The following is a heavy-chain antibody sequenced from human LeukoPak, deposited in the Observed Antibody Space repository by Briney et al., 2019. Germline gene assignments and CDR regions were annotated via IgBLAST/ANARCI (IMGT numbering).Heavy chain of an antibody. CDR1: GFTFSSYA. CDR2: ISGSGGST. J-gene: IGHJ4*02. V-gene: IGHV3-23*01. Sequence: QSGGSLRLSCAASGFTFSSYAMSWVRQAPGKGLEWVSAISGSGGSTYYADSVKGRFTISRDNAKNSLYLQMNSLRAEDTAVYYCARDRCWGRSSCPHDYWGQGTLVTVSS. D-gene: IGHD6-13*01. CDR3: ARDRCWGRSSCPHDY.